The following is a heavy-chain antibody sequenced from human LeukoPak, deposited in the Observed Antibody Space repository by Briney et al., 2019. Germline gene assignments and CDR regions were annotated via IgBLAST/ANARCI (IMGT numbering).Heavy chain of an antibody. Sequence: GGSLRLSCAASGFTFSSYSMNWVRQAPGKGLEWVSSISSSSNYIYYADSVKGRFTISRDNAKNSLYLQMNSLRAEDTAVYYCASLEVLTPWGQGTLVTVSS. V-gene: IGHV3-21*01. CDR3: ASLEVLTP. J-gene: IGHJ5*02. D-gene: IGHD2-15*01. CDR2: ISSSSNYI. CDR1: GFTFSSYS.